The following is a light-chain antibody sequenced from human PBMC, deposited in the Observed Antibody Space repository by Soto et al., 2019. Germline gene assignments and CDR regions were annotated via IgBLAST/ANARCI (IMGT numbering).Light chain of an antibody. Sequence: QSVLTQPHSVSGAPGQRVTISCTGSSSNIGAGYDVHWYQQLPGTAPKLLIYGNSNRPSGVPDRFSGSKSGTSASLDITGLQAEDEADYYFQAYDSSLGGVLFVGGTKLTVL. V-gene: IGLV1-40*01. J-gene: IGLJ2*01. CDR2: GNS. CDR1: SSNIGAGYD. CDR3: QAYDSSLGGVL.